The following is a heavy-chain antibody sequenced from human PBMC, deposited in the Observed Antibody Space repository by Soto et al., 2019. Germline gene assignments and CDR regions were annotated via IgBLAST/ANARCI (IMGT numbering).Heavy chain of an antibody. CDR1: GGSISSGGYS. CDR3: ARDLNPKYCSSTSCYKGSGYFDY. CDR2: IYHSGST. D-gene: IGHD2-2*02. J-gene: IGHJ4*02. V-gene: IGHV4-30-2*01. Sequence: PSETLSLTCAVSGGSISSGGYSWSWIRQPPGKGLEWIGYIYHSGSTYYNPSLKSRVTISVDRSKNQFSLKLSSVTAADTAVYYCARDLNPKYCSSTSCYKGSGYFDYWGQGTLVTVSS.